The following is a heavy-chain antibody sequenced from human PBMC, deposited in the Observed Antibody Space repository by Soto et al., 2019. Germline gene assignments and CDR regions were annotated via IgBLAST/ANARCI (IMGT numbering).Heavy chain of an antibody. CDR1: GFTFSTYW. D-gene: IGHD2-2*01. J-gene: IGHJ4*02. Sequence: EVQLVQSGGDLVQPGGSLRLSCVASGFTFSTYWMTWVRRAPGMGLEWVAGIKEDESEEVYVDSVKGRFSISRDNAKNSLYLQLNSLRAEDTAVYYCATAISSPFSNFDSWGQGSLVTVSS. CDR2: IKEDESEE. V-gene: IGHV3-7*01. CDR3: ATAISSPFSNFDS.